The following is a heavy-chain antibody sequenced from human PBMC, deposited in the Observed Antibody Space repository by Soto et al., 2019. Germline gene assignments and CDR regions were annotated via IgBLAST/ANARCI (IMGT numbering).Heavy chain of an antibody. D-gene: IGHD7-27*01. CDR3: ATERRSGTGDRYAFDI. J-gene: IGHJ3*02. CDR2: FDPEDGET. V-gene: IGHV1-24*01. Sequence: ASVKVSCKVSGYTLTELSMHWVRQAPGKGLEWMGGFDPEDGETIYAQKFQGRVTMTEDTSTDTAYMELSSLRSEDTAVYYCATERRSGTGDRYAFDIWGQGTMVTVSS. CDR1: GYTLTELS.